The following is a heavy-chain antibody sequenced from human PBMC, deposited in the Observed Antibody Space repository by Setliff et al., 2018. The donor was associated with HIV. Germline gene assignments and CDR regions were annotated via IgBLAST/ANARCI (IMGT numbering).Heavy chain of an antibody. J-gene: IGHJ3*01. CDR1: GFLFNRYS. CDR2: ISNSSRYY. D-gene: IGHD3-10*01. V-gene: IGHV3-21*01. Sequence: PGGSLRLSCSASGFLFNRYSLNWVRQVTGRGQEWVASISNSSRYYWVKARYGDSVRGRFTISGDYAKNSVYLQMNSLRVEDSAVYYCAREGLRGGDDAFGLWGRGTVFTVSS. CDR3: AREGLRGGDDAFGL.